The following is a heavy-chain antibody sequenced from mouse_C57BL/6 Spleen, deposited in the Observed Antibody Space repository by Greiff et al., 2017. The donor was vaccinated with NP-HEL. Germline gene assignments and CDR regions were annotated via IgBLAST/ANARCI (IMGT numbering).Heavy chain of an antibody. CDR1: GYTFTSYW. CDR2: IYPGSGST. D-gene: IGHD1-1*01. J-gene: IGHJ2*01. Sequence: QVQLQQSGAELVKPGASVKMSCKASGYTFTSYWITWVKQRPGQGLEWIGDIYPGSGSTNYNEKFKSKATLTVDTSSSTAYMQLSSLTSEDSAVYYCARSRCYGSKDFDYWGQGTTLTVSS. CDR3: ARSRCYGSKDFDY. V-gene: IGHV1-55*01.